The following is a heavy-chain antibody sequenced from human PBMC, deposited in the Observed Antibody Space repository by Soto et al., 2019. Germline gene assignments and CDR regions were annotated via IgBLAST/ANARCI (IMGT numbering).Heavy chain of an antibody. CDR1: GYPVTAYY. D-gene: IGHD3-3*01. J-gene: IGHJ3*02. CDR3: ARGGGVGVAGSAAFDM. V-gene: IGHV1-2*02. CDR2: INPATGAA. Sequence: QLHLVQSGAVVKKPGASVTVSCSASGYPVTAYYMHWVRQAPGRGLEWMGGINPATGAAKYTQTFPGRVTLARDTSTGTAFMELGGLTSEDTAVFYCARGGGVGVAGSAAFDMWGQGTLVTVSS.